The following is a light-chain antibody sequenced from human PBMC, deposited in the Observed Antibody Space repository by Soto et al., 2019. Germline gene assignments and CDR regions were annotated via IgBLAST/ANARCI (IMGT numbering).Light chain of an antibody. Sequence: QSALTQPASVSGSPGQSITISCTGTSGDIGSYNRVSWYQQHPGKAPKLIIYEVTDRPSGVSNRCSGSKSGNTAPLTISGLQAEDEAEYYCSSYTNINTRACVFGTGTKLTVL. CDR2: EVT. V-gene: IGLV2-14*01. CDR1: SGDIGSYNR. J-gene: IGLJ1*01. CDR3: SSYTNINTRACV.